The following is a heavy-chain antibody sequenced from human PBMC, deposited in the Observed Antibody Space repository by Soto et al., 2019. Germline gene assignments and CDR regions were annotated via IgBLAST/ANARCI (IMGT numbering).Heavy chain of an antibody. CDR3: ASIPFYDPRAFDI. V-gene: IGHV1-2*02. D-gene: IGHD3-22*01. J-gene: IGHJ3*02. CDR1: GYTFTGYY. Sequence: ASVKVSCQASGYTFTGYYMHWVRQAPGQGLEWMGWINPNSGGTNYAQKFQGRVTMTRDTSISTAYMELSRLRSDDTAVYYCASIPFYDPRAFDIWGQGTMVTVSS. CDR2: INPNSGGT.